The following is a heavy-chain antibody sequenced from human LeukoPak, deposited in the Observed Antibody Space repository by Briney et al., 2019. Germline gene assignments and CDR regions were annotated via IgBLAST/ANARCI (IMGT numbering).Heavy chain of an antibody. CDR1: GGSFSGYY. J-gene: IGHJ4*02. V-gene: IGHV4-34*01. CDR2: INHSGST. CDR3: ARLLSDSSGYYMYFDY. D-gene: IGHD3-22*01. Sequence: SETLSLTCAVYGGSFSGYYWSWIRQPPGKGLEWIGEINHSGSTNYNPSLKSRVTISVDTSKNQFSLKLSSVTAADTAVYYCARLLSDSSGYYMYFDYWGQGTLVTVSP.